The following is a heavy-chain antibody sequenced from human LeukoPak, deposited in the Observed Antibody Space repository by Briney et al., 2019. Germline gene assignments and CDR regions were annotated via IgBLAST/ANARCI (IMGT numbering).Heavy chain of an antibody. CDR2: INHSGRT. V-gene: IGHV4-34*01. Sequence: SETLSLTCTVSGGYISSYYWSWIRQPPGKGLEWIGEINHSGRTNYNPSLKSRVTISVDTSKNQFSLKLSSVTAADTAVYYCARGLSAVTTYYYFDYWGQGTLVTVSS. CDR3: ARGLSAVTTYYYFDY. CDR1: GGYISSYY. J-gene: IGHJ4*02. D-gene: IGHD4-17*01.